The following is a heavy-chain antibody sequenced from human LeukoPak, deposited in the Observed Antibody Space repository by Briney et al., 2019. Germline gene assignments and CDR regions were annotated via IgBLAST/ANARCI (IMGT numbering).Heavy chain of an antibody. Sequence: KTSETLSLTCTVSGDSISSYYWSWIRQTPGKGLEWIGYVFHSGTTNYSPSLKSRVTISLDTSKKQFHLRLASVTAADTAVYYCARRMATVTDAFDIWGRGTMVSVSS. V-gene: IGHV4-59*08. CDR2: VFHSGTT. CDR1: GDSISSYY. D-gene: IGHD5-24*01. J-gene: IGHJ3*02. CDR3: ARRMATVTDAFDI.